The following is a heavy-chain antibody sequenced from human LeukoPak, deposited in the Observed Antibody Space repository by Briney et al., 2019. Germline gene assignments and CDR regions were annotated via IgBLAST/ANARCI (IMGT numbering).Heavy chain of an antibody. Sequence: RASVKVSCKASGYTFTSYYMHWVRQAPGQGLEWMGIINPSGGSTSYAQKFQGRVTMTRDTSTSTVYMELSSLRSEDTAVYYCAREAWPHYYSYYGMDVRGQGTTVTVSS. V-gene: IGHV1-46*01. CDR1: GYTFTSYY. CDR2: INPSGGST. CDR3: AREAWPHYYSYYGMDV. J-gene: IGHJ6*02.